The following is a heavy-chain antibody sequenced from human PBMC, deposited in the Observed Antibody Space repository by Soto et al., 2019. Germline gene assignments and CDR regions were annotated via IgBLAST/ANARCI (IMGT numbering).Heavy chain of an antibody. D-gene: IGHD5-18*01. J-gene: IGHJ4*02. V-gene: IGHV1-18*01. CDR2: INAYNGNT. CDR1: GYTFTNYG. CDR3: ARDQAMAQFDY. Sequence: QVQLVQSGAEVKKPGASVKVSCKASGYTFTNYGISWVRQAPGQGLEWMGWINAYNGNTKYAQKRQXXVTMTTDTSTSTAYMELRSLRSDDTAVYYCARDQAMAQFDYWGQGTLVTVSS.